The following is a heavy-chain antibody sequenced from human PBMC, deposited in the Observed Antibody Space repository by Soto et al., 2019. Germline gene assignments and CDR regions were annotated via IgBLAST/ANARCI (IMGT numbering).Heavy chain of an antibody. V-gene: IGHV3-23*01. Sequence: LRLSCAASGFTFSKYAMRWVRQAPGQGLEWVSTITGSAGGTYYADSMKGRFTISRDNSKSTLYLQMYSLRVEDTAVYYCARESEHCGQGTLVSVCS. CDR1: GFTFSKYA. CDR2: ITGSAGGT. CDR3: ARESEH. J-gene: IGHJ1*01.